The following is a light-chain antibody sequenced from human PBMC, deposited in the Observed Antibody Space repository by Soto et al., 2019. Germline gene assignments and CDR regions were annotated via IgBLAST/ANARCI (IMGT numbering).Light chain of an antibody. J-gene: IGLJ3*02. CDR1: SSDVGGYNY. CDR3: SSYTSGSTWV. CDR2: EVS. V-gene: IGLV2-14*01. Sequence: QSALTQPASVSGSPGQSITISCTGTSSDVGGYNYVSWYQQHPGKAPKLMIYEVSNRPSGVSNRFSGSKSGNTASLTISGLRAEDGADYYCSSYTSGSTWVFGGGPKLTVL.